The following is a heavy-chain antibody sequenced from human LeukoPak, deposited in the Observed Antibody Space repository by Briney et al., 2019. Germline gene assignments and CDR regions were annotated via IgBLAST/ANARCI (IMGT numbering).Heavy chain of an antibody. CDR2: IYAGNSDT. D-gene: IGHD4-17*01. V-gene: IGHV5-51*01. Sequence: GESLRISCQGFGYTFTTSWIGSVRQLPGKGLEWMAIIYAGNSDTKYSPSFQGQVSISTDRSISTAYLQWSSLQASDTAIYYCARLYGDYGPIDYWGQGTLVTVSS. J-gene: IGHJ4*02. CDR3: ARLYGDYGPIDY. CDR1: GYTFTTSW.